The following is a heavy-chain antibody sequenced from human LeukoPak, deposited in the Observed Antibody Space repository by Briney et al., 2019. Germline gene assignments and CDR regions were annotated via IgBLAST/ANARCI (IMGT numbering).Heavy chain of an antibody. V-gene: IGHV4-39*01. CDR3: ARNRIAAVQDFDY. D-gene: IGHD6-13*01. CDR2: IYYSGST. Sequence: PSETLFLTGTVSGGSSSSSSYYWGWIRQPPGKGLEWIGSIYYSGSTYYNPSLKSRVTISVDTSKNQFSLKLSSVTAADTAVYYCARNRIAAVQDFDYWGQGTLVTVSS. J-gene: IGHJ4*02. CDR1: GGSSSSSSYY.